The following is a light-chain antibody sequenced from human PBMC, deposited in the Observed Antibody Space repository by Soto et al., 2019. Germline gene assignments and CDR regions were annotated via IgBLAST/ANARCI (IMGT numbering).Light chain of an antibody. CDR2: DVT. Sequence: QSVLTQPASVSGSPGQSITVSCTGTSSDIGRYDYVSWYQQHPGKVPKLLIYDVTNRPSGVSNRFSGSKSGNTASLTISGLQAEDEADYYCTSFTPAYTHVFGTGTKVTVL. CDR3: TSFTPAYTHV. J-gene: IGLJ1*01. CDR1: SSDIGRYDY. V-gene: IGLV2-14*03.